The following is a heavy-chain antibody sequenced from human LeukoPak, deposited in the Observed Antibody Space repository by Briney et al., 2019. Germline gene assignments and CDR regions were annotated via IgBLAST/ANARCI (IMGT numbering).Heavy chain of an antibody. CDR2: IYYSGST. J-gene: IGHJ4*02. CDR3: ARRSYRGLDY. D-gene: IGHD3-16*01. V-gene: IGHV4-59*08. CDR1: GGSSSSYY. Sequence: SETPSLTCTVSGGSSSSYYWSWIRQPPGKGLEWIGYIYYSGSTDYNPSLQSRVTISVDTSKNQISLRLSSVTAADTAVYYCARRSYRGLDYWGQGTLVTVSS.